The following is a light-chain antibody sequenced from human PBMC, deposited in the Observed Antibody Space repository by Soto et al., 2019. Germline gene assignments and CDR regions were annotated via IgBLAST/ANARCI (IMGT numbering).Light chain of an antibody. CDR2: GGS. V-gene: IGLV2-23*01. CDR1: SSDVGSSNL. Sequence: QSALTQPASVSGSPGQSITISCTGTSSDVGSSNLVSWYQQHPGKAPKLIIYGGSRRPSGVSGRFSGSKSGNTASLTISGLQAEDEADYYCCSFAGSSTFSVFGTGTKVTVL. CDR3: CSFAGSSTFSV. J-gene: IGLJ1*01.